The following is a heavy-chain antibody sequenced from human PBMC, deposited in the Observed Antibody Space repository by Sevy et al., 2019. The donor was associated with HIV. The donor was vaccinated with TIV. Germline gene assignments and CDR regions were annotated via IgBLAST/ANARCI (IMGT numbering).Heavy chain of an antibody. CDR3: ARDNLAVAGRGWFDP. D-gene: IGHD6-19*01. CDR1: GGTFTSYA. CDR2: IIPLLGTA. J-gene: IGHJ5*02. Sequence: ASVKVSCKASGGTFTSYAISWVRQAPGLGLEWMGGIIPLLGTANYAQQFQGRVTITADESTSTVYMELSSLRSEDTAAYYCARDNLAVAGRGWFDPWGQGTLVTVSS. V-gene: IGHV1-69*13.